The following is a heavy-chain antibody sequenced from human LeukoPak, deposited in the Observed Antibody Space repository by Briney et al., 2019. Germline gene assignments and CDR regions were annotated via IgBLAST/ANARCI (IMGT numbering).Heavy chain of an antibody. V-gene: IGHV1-69*05. CDR3: AATTDSSSWYEVLWYFDY. CDR2: IIPIFGTA. Sequence: SVKVSCKASGGTFSSYTISWVRQAPGQGLEWMGRIIPIFGTANYAQKFQGRVTITTDESTSTAYMELSSLRSEDTAVYYCAATTDSSSWYEVLWYFDYWGQGTLVTVPS. J-gene: IGHJ4*02. CDR1: GGTFSSYT. D-gene: IGHD6-13*01.